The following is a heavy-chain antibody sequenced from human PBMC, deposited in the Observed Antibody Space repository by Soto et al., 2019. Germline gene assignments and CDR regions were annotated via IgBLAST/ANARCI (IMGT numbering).Heavy chain of an antibody. CDR1: GFTFDDYA. CDR3: AKDIAAQYYYGMDV. V-gene: IGHV3-9*01. Sequence: EVQLVESGGGLVQPGRSLRLSCAASGFTFDDYAKHWVRQAPGKGLEWVSGISWNSGSIGYADSVKGRFTISRDNAKNSLYLQMNSLRAEDTALYYCAKDIAAQYYYGMDVWGQGTTVTVSS. CDR2: ISWNSGSI. D-gene: IGHD6-13*01. J-gene: IGHJ6*02.